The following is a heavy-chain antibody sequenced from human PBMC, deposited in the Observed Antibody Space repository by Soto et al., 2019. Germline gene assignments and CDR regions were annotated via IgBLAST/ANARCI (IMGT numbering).Heavy chain of an antibody. J-gene: IGHJ4*02. V-gene: IGHV3-23*01. CDR3: AKCDFWSGYLHYFDY. CDR1: GFTFSSYA. Sequence: EVQLLESGGGLVQPGGSLRLSCAASGFTFSSYAMSWVRQAPGKGLEWVSAISGSGGSTHYADSVKGRFTISRDNSKNTLYLQMNSLRAEDTAVYYCAKCDFWSGYLHYFDYWGQGTLVTVSS. D-gene: IGHD3-3*01. CDR2: ISGSGGST.